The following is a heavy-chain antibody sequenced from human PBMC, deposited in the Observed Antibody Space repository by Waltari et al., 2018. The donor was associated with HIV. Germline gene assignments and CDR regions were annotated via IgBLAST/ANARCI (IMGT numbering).Heavy chain of an antibody. V-gene: IGHV3-66*01. D-gene: IGHD4-4*01. CDR3: ARGDYRPFDY. CDR2: IHHDGST. CDR1: GFTVSNSF. J-gene: IGHJ4*02. Sequence: EVHLVESGGGLVQPGGSLRLSCAASGFTVSNSFMSWVRQAPGKGLELVSSIHHDGSTYNANSVKGRLTISRDNSKNTLYLQMNSLRVEDTAVYYCARGDYRPFDYWGQGTLVTVSS.